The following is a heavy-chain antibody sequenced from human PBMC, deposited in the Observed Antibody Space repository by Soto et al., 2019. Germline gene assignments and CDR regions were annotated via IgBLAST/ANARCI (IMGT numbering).Heavy chain of an antibody. CDR1: GGTFSSYA. D-gene: IGHD5-12*01. J-gene: IGHJ4*02. Sequence: RASVKVSCKASGGTFSSYAISWVRQAPGQGLEWMGGTIPIFGTANYAQKFQGRVTITADESTSTAYMELSSLRSEDTAVYYCASGPDGYNWYYFDYWGQGTLVTVSS. CDR3: ASGPDGYNWYYFDY. V-gene: IGHV1-69*13. CDR2: TIPIFGTA.